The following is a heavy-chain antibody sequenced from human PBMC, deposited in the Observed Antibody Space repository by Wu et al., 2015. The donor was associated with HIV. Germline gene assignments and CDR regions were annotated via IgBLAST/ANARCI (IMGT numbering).Heavy chain of an antibody. V-gene: IGHV1-2*02. Sequence: QVQLVQSGAEVKKPGASVKVSCKASGYTFTGYYMHWVRQAPGQGLEWMGWINPNSGGTNYAQKFQGRVTMTRDTSISTAYMELSRLRSDDTAVYYCARGPHDILTGYQGVVDYWGQGTLVTVSS. CDR2: INPNSGGT. CDR1: GYTFTGYY. D-gene: IGHD3-9*01. CDR3: ARGPHDILTGYQGVVDY. J-gene: IGHJ4*02.